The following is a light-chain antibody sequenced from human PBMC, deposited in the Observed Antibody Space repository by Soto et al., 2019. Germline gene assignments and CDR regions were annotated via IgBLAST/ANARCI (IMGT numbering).Light chain of an antibody. V-gene: IGKV1-27*01. CDR1: QGIKNY. CDR3: QTYTSASFA. CDR2: AAS. J-gene: IGKJ3*01. Sequence: DIQMTQSPSSLSASVGDRVTITCRASQGIKNYLAWYQQRPGKAPNLLIYAASTLQSGVPSRFSGRGSGTHFTLTISSLQAEDVAIYYCQTYTSASFAFGPGTRGDSK.